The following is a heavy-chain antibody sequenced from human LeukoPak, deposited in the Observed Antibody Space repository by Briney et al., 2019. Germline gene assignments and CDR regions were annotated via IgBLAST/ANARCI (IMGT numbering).Heavy chain of an antibody. CDR1: GFTFSSYG. J-gene: IGHJ4*02. CDR3: AKTPSPRDYGCNLPRDY. CDR2: ISYDGTNK. V-gene: IGHV3-30*18. Sequence: GRSLRLSCAASGFTFSSYGMHWVRQAPGKGLEWVAVISYDGTNKYYADSVKGRFTISRDNSKNTLYLQMNSPRAEDTAIYYCAKTPSPRDYGCNLPRDYWGQGTLVTVSS. D-gene: IGHD4-23*01.